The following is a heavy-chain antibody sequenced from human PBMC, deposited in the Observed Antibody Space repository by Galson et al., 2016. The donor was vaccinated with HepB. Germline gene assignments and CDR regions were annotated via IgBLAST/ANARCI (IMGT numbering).Heavy chain of an antibody. D-gene: IGHD1-26*01. J-gene: IGHJ3*02. CDR1: GFTFTNSA. CDR2: IGVGSGDT. V-gene: IGHV1-58*01. CDR3: AADHGWEREYAFEI. Sequence: SVKVSCKASGFTFTNSAVQWVRRARGQRLEWIGWIGVGSGDTNYAQKFQERVTITRDMSTSTDYMELSSLRSEDTAGYYCAADHGWEREYAFEIWGQGTMVTVSS.